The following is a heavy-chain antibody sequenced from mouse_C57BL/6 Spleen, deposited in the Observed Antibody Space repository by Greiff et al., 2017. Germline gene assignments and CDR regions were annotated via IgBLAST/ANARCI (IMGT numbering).Heavy chain of an antibody. CDR2: IDPNSGGT. CDR1: GYTFTSYW. Sequence: QVQLQQPGAELVKPGASVKLSCKASGYTFTSYWMHWVKQRPGRGLEWIGRIDPNSGGTKYNEKFKSKATLTVDKPSSTAYMQLSSLTSEDSAVYYCARSGYGNYGWFAYWGQGTLVTVSA. CDR3: ARSGYGNYGWFAY. V-gene: IGHV1-72*01. J-gene: IGHJ3*01. D-gene: IGHD2-1*01.